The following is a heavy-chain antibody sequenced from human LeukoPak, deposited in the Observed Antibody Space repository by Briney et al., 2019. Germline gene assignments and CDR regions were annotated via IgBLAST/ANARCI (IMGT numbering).Heavy chain of an antibody. D-gene: IGHD3-3*01. CDR1: GFTFSSYA. CDR2: ISYDGSNK. CDR3: AGSYYDFWSGYYPWDYYYGMDV. Sequence: QPGGSLRLSCAASGFTFSSYAMHWVRQAPGKGLEWVAVISYDGSNKYYADSVKGRFTISRDNAKNSLYLQMNSLRDEDTAVYYCAGSYYDFWSGYYPWDYYYGMDVWGQGTTVTVSS. V-gene: IGHV3-30-3*01. J-gene: IGHJ6*02.